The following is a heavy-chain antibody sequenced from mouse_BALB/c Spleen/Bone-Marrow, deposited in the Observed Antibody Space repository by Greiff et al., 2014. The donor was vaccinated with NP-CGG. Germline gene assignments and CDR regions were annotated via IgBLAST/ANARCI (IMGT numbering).Heavy chain of an antibody. D-gene: IGHD1-2*01. J-gene: IGHJ1*01. CDR1: GNTFTSYD. V-gene: IGHV1S56*01. CDR2: FFPGDSTT. Sequence: VQLQQSGVELVKPGASVKLSCKASGNTFTSYDINWVRQRPEQGLEWIGWFFPGDSTTRYNEEFKGKATLSTDKSSSTVHMQLSRLTSEDSAVYFCVRSRLRDWYFDVWGAGTTVTISS. CDR3: VRSRLRDWYFDV.